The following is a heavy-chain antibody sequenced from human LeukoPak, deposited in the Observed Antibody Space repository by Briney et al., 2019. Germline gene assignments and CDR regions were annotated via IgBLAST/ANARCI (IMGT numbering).Heavy chain of an antibody. CDR2: IYSGGNT. V-gene: IGHV3-66*04. J-gene: IGHJ4*02. Sequence: GGSLRLSCAASGFTVSTNYMSWVRQAPGKGLEWVSVIYSGGNTYYADSVKGRFTISRGNSKNTLYLQMNSLRAEDTAVYYCARRVATDFYCDYWGQGTLVTVSS. CDR3: ARRVATDFYCDY. CDR1: GFTVSTNY. D-gene: IGHD5-12*01.